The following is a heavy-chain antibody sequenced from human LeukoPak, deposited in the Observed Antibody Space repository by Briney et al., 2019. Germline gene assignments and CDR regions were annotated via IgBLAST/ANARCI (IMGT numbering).Heavy chain of an antibody. D-gene: IGHD3-22*01. V-gene: IGHV3-23*01. J-gene: IGHJ3*02. CDR1: GLTFSSYA. CDR3: AKRPRHRITMIVVVNHAFDI. Sequence: PGGSLRLSCAASGLTFSSYAMSWVRQAPGKGLEWVSAISGSGGSTYYADSVKGRFTISRDNSKNTLYLQMNSLRAEDTAVYYCAKRPRHRITMIVVVNHAFDIWGQGTMVTVSS. CDR2: ISGSGGST.